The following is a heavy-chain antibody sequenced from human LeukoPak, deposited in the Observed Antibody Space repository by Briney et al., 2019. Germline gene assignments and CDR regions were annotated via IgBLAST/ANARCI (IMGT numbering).Heavy chain of an antibody. D-gene: IGHD6-13*01. Sequence: SETLSLTCTVSGGSVSSGSYYWSWIRQPPGKGLEWIGDIYYSGSTNYNPSLKSRVTISVDTSKNQFSLKLSSVTAADTAVYYCARGASSSWSWFDPWGQGTLVTVSS. J-gene: IGHJ5*02. CDR2: IYYSGST. CDR1: GGSVSSGSYY. CDR3: ARGASSSWSWFDP. V-gene: IGHV4-61*01.